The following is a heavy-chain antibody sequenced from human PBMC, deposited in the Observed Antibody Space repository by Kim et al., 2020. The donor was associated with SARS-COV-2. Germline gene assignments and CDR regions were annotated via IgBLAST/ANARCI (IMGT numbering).Heavy chain of an antibody. Sequence: ASVKVSCKASGYTFTSYGISWVRQAPGQGLEWMGWISAYNGNTNYAQKLQGRVTMTTDTYTSTDYMELRSLRSDYTAVYYCARDQGGVILTGPVDAFDIWGQGTMVTVSS. CDR3: ARDQGGVILTGPVDAFDI. J-gene: IGHJ3*02. CDR1: GYTFTSYG. V-gene: IGHV1-18*01. CDR2: ISAYNGNT. D-gene: IGHD3-9*01.